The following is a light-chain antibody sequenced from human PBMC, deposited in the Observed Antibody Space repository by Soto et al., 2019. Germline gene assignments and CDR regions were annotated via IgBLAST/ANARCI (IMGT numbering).Light chain of an antibody. Sequence: EIVLTQSPGTLSLSPGERATLSCRASQSVGSSYLAWYQQKPGQAPRLLIYGASSRATGIPDRFSGSGSGTDFTLTISRLDPEDFAVYYCQQYAGSPWTFGQGTKVEIK. V-gene: IGKV3-20*01. CDR2: GAS. CDR1: QSVGSSY. J-gene: IGKJ1*01. CDR3: QQYAGSPWT.